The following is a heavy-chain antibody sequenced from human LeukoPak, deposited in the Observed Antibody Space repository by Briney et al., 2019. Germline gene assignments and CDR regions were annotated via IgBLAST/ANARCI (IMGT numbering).Heavy chain of an antibody. CDR1: GGSFSGYY. V-gene: IGHV4-34*01. CDR3: ARLQTGYYYMDV. D-gene: IGHD4-11*01. Sequence: SETLSLTCAVYGGSFSGYYWSWIRQPPGKGLEWIGKINHSGSTNYNPSLKSRVTISVDTSKNQFSLKLSSVTAADTAVYYCARLQTGYYYMDVWGKGTTVTVSS. CDR2: INHSGST. J-gene: IGHJ6*03.